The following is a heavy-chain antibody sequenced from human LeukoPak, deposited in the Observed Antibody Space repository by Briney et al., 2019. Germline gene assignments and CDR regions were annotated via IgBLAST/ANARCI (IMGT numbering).Heavy chain of an antibody. D-gene: IGHD3-10*01. CDR2: IIPIFGTA. CDR3: ARDHGSGEIDY. V-gene: IGHV1-69*05. CDR1: GGTFSSYA. Sequence: GASVKVSCKASGGTFSSYAISWVRQAPGQGLERMGGIIPIFGTANYAQKFQGRVTITTDESTSTAYMELSSLRSEDTAVYYCARDHGSGEIDYWGQGTLVTVSS. J-gene: IGHJ4*02.